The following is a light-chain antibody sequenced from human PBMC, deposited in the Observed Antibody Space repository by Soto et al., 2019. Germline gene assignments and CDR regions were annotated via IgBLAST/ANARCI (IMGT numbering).Light chain of an antibody. CDR2: DVS. V-gene: IGLV2-14*01. J-gene: IGLJ1*01. CDR1: SSDVGGYNY. Sequence: QSALTQPASVSGSPGQSITISCTGTSSDVGGYNYVSWYQQHPGKAHKLMIYDVSNRPSGVSNRFSGSKSGNTASLTISGLQAEDEADYYCSSYTSSSTDVFGTGTSSPS. CDR3: SSYTSSSTDV.